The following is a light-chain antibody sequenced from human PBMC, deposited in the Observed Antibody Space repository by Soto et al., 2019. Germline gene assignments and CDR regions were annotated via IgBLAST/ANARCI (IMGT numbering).Light chain of an antibody. V-gene: IGKV1-5*02. CDR1: RSVDKW. CDR3: QQYYSFWT. CDR2: EAS. J-gene: IGKJ1*01. Sequence: SGSLGDRVTIICRASRSVDKWLAWYQQKSGKAPKLLIYEASHLQSGDPSRFGGSGSGTEFTLTINNLQPEDVASYYCQQYYSFWTLGQGTTVEV.